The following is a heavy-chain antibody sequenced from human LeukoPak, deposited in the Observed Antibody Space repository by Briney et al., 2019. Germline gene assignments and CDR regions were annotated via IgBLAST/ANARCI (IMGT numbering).Heavy chain of an antibody. CDR1: GYSISSGYY. V-gene: IGHV4-38-2*02. J-gene: IGHJ4*02. CDR3: ARDQRGLLWFGEPSYYFDY. CDR2: IYHSGGT. Sequence: SETLSLTCAVSGYSISSGYYWGWIRQPPGKGLEWIGSIYHSGGTYYNPSLSSRVTISVDTSKNQFSLKLSSVTAADTAVYYCARDQRGLLWFGEPSYYFDYWGQGTLVTVS. D-gene: IGHD3-10*01.